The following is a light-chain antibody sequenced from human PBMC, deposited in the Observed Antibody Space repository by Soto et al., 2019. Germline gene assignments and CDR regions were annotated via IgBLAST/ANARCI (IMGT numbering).Light chain of an antibody. Sequence: QSALTLPASVSGSPGQSITISCTGTRSDYVSWYQQYPGKAPKLLIYDVTIRPSGVSHRFSGSKSGDTASLTISGLLPEDEADYYCSSYPGGNTDVFGIGNKVTVL. CDR1: RSDY. CDR2: DVT. V-gene: IGLV2-14*03. J-gene: IGLJ1*01. CDR3: SSYPGGNTDV.